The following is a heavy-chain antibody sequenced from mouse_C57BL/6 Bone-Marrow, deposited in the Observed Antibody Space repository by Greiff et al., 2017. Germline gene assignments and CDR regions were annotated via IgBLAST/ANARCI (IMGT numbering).Heavy chain of an antibody. V-gene: IGHV5-4*01. CDR3: ARGRPVRGFAY. Sequence: EVQVVESGGGLVKPGGSLKLSCAASGFTFSSYAMSWVRQTPEKRLEWVATISDGGSYTYYPDNVKGRFTISRDNAKNNLYLQMSHLKSEDTAMYYCARGRPVRGFAYGGQGTLVTVSA. J-gene: IGHJ3*01. CDR2: ISDGGSYT. CDR1: GFTFSSYA. D-gene: IGHD2-12*01.